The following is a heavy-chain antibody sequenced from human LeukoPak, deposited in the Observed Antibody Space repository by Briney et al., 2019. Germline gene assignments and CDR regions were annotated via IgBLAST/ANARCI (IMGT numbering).Heavy chain of an antibody. J-gene: IGHJ6*02. D-gene: IGHD5-18*01. CDR2: IWYDGSNK. CDR3: ARDGGAAMEGYYGMDV. V-gene: IGHV3-33*01. CDR1: GITFSNYG. Sequence: GGSLRLSCAASGITFSNYGMHWVRQAPGKGLEWVAIIWYDGSNKYYADSVKGRFTISRDNSKNTLYLQMNSLRAEDTAVYYCARDGGAAMEGYYGMDVWGQGTTVTVSS.